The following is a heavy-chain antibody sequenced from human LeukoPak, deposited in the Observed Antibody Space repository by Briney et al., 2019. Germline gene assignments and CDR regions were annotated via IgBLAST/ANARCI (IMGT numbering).Heavy chain of an antibody. J-gene: IGHJ4*02. CDR3: ARRAYGSGDDY. CDR2: IYYSGST. CDR1: GGSISSSSYY. D-gene: IGHD3-10*01. V-gene: IGHV4-39*01. Sequence: SETLSLTCTVSGGSISSSSYYWGWIRQPPGKGLEWIGSIYYSGSTYYNPSLKSRVTISVDTSKNQFSLKLSSVTAADTAVYYCARRAYGSGDDYWGQGTLVTVSS.